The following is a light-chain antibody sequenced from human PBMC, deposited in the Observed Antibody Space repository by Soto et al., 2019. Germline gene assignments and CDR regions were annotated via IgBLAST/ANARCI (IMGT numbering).Light chain of an antibody. CDR3: QQYNSYS. Sequence: EIVMTQSPATLSVSPGERATLSCRASQSVSSYLAWYQQKPGQAPRLLIYDASTRATGIPARFSGSGSGTEFTLTISSLQPDDFATYYCQQYNSYSFGQGTKVDIK. CDR1: QSVSSY. CDR2: DAS. V-gene: IGKV3D-15*01. J-gene: IGKJ1*01.